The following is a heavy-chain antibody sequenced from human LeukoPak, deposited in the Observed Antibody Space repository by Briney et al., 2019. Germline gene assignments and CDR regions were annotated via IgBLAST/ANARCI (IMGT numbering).Heavy chain of an antibody. J-gene: IGHJ4*02. V-gene: IGHV4-59*12. CDR2: IYYSGST. D-gene: IGHD6-19*01. Sequence: SETLSLTCTVSGGSISSYYWSWVRQPPGKGLEWIGYIYYSGSTNYNPSLKSRVTISVDTSKNQFSLKLSSVTAADTAVYYCASRDSSGWPPDYWGQGTLVTVSS. CDR1: GGSISSYY. CDR3: ASRDSSGWPPDY.